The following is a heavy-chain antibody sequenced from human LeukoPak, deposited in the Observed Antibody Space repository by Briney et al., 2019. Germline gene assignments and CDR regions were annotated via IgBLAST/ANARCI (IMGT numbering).Heavy chain of an antibody. CDR3: ARDQWLNTLAAAGYYYCMDV. Sequence: PGGSLRLSCAASGFTFSSYWMSWVRQAPGKGLEWVANIKQDGSDKYYVDSVKGRFTISRDNAKNSLYLQMNSLRAEDTSVYYCARDQWLNTLAAAGYYYCMDVWGQGTTVTVSS. J-gene: IGHJ6*02. CDR2: IKQDGSDK. V-gene: IGHV3-7*01. D-gene: IGHD6-13*01. CDR1: GFTFSSYW.